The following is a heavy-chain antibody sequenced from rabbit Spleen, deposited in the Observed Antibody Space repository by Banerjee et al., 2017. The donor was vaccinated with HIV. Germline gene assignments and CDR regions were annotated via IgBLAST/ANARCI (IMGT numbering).Heavy chain of an antibody. CDR2: INASTGKP. CDR1: GFSFNDRDV. J-gene: IGHJ4*01. D-gene: IGHD1-1*01. V-gene: IGHV1S45*01. Sequence: LVESGGGLVQPEGSLTLTCKASGFSFNDRDVMCWVRQAPGKGLEWIACINASTGKPVYATWASGRFTISRTSSTTVTLRMTSLTAADRATYFCARDLVGVIGWNFYLWGPGTLVTVS. CDR3: ARDLVGVIGWNFYL.